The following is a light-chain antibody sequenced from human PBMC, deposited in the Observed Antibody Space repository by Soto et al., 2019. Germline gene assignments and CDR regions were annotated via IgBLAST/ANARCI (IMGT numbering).Light chain of an antibody. J-gene: IGLJ1*01. CDR2: DVS. CDR1: SSHVGGYNY. CDR3: CSYAGSYTYV. Sequence: QFALTQPRPVSGSPGQSDTISCTETSSHVGGYNYVSWYQQHPGKAPKLMIYDVSQRPSGVPDRFSGSKSGNTASLTISGLQSEDEADYYCCSYAGSYTYVFGTGTKVTVL. V-gene: IGLV2-11*01.